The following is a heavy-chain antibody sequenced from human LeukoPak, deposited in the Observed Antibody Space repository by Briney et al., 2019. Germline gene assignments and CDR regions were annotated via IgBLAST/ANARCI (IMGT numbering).Heavy chain of an antibody. CDR3: ARDEYLWSGYYPNQAFDY. V-gene: IGHV1-46*01. Sequence: GASVKVSCKASGYTFTSYYMHWVRQAPGQGLEWMGIINPSGGSTSYAQKFQGRVTMTRDTSTSTVYMELSSLRSEDTAVYYCARDEYLWSGYYPNQAFDYWGQGTLVTVSS. D-gene: IGHD3-3*01. CDR2: INPSGGST. J-gene: IGHJ4*02. CDR1: GYTFTSYY.